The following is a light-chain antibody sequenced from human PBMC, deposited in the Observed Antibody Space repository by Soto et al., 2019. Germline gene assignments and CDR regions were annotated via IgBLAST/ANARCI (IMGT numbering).Light chain of an antibody. V-gene: IGLV2-14*03. Sequence: QSALTQPASVSGSPGQSITISCTGTSSDINTYIYISWYQQHPGKAPKLIIYDVTNRPPGVSNRFSGSKSGNTASLTISGLQAEDEADYYCSSYTISTLAFATGTKLTVL. CDR1: SSDINTYIY. CDR3: SSYTISTLA. J-gene: IGLJ1*01. CDR2: DVT.